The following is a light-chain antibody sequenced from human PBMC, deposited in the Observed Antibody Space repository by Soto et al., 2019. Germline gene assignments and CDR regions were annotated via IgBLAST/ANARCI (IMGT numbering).Light chain of an antibody. Sequence: EVVMTQSPATLSVSPGERATLSCRASQSVSRNLAWYQQKLGQAPRLLIHGASTRATGIPARFSGSGSGTEFTLTISSLQSEDFAVYYCHQYNNLWTFGQGTKVEIK. CDR2: GAS. J-gene: IGKJ1*01. CDR3: HQYNNLWT. CDR1: QSVSRN. V-gene: IGKV3-15*01.